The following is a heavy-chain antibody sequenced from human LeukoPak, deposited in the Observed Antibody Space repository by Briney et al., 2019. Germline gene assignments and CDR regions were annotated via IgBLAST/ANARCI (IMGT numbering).Heavy chain of an antibody. CDR3: ARSEINDYMNY. Sequence: SETLSLTCAVYGGSFSGYYWSWIRQPPGKGLEWIGEINHSGSTNYNPSLKSRVTISVDTSKNQFSLKLSSVTAADTAFYFCARSEINDYMNYWGQGMPVTVSS. CDR1: GGSFSGYY. V-gene: IGHV4-34*01. J-gene: IGHJ4*02. CDR2: INHSGST. D-gene: IGHD4-11*01.